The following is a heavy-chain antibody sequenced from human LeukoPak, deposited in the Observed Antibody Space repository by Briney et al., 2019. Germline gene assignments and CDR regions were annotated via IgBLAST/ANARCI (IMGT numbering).Heavy chain of an antibody. Sequence: GASVKVSCKASGGTFSSYAISWVRQAPGQGLEWMGGIIPTFGTANYAQKFQGRVTITADESTSTAYMELSSLRSEDTAVYYCAREGYYYDSSGYYNYWGQGTLVTVSS. V-gene: IGHV1-69*13. J-gene: IGHJ4*02. CDR3: AREGYYYDSSGYYNY. CDR1: GGTFSSYA. CDR2: IIPTFGTA. D-gene: IGHD3-22*01.